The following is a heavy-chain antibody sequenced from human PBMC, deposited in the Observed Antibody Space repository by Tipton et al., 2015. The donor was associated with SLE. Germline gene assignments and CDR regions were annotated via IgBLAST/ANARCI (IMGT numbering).Heavy chain of an antibody. D-gene: IGHD3-22*01. CDR1: GGSISSYY. J-gene: IGHJ3*02. CDR2: IYYSGST. CDR3: ARDNGWANYYDTSGYYHPRGAFDI. Sequence: TLSLTCTVSGGSISSYYWSWIRQPPGKGLEWIGYIYYSGSTYYNPSLKSRVTISVDTSKNQFSLKLSSVTAADTAVYYCARDNGWANYYDTSGYYHPRGAFDIWGQGTMVTVSS. V-gene: IGHV4-59*06.